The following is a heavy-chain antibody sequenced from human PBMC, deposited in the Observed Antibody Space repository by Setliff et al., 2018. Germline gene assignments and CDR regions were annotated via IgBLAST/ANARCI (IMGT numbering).Heavy chain of an antibody. V-gene: IGHV1-18*01. D-gene: IGHD2-2*01. CDR3: SRLVRYCTSTSCQGASGAEF. CDR1: GYTFSNYG. Sequence: ASVKVSCKSSGYTFSNYGITWVRQAPGQGLEWMGWISAYTGNTKYAQKLQGRVTMTTDTSTSTAYLELRSLTSDDTAVYYCSRLVRYCTSTSCQGASGAEFWGQGTLVTVSS. J-gene: IGHJ4*02. CDR2: ISAYTGNT.